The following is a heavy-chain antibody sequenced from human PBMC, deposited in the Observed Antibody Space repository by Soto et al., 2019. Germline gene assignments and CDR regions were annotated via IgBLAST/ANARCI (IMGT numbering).Heavy chain of an antibody. D-gene: IGHD2-8*01. CDR2: VYYSGST. V-gene: IGHV4-39*01. CDR1: GGSVSSSSYY. CDR3: GRLYGLATISYYFDY. Sequence: QLQLQESGPGLVKPSETLSLTCTVSGGSVSSSSYYWGWVRQPPGKGLEWIGSVYYSGSTYYNPSLESRVTICFDESKNRFSLRRMSLSAADTAVYYCGRLYGLATISYYFDYWGQGALVTVSS. J-gene: IGHJ4*02.